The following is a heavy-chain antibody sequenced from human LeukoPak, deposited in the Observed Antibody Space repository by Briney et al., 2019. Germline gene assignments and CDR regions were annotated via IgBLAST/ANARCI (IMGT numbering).Heavy chain of an antibody. J-gene: IGHJ3*02. CDR1: GFTFSSYA. CDR2: ISGSAGST. Sequence: GGSLRLSCAASGFTFSSYAMSWVRQAPGKGLEWVSTISGSAGSTYYADSVKGRFTISRDNSKNTLYLQMNSLRAEDTAVYYCAKDIVVVPAATFDAFDIWGQGTMVTVSS. CDR3: AKDIVVVPAATFDAFDI. D-gene: IGHD2-2*01. V-gene: IGHV3-23*01.